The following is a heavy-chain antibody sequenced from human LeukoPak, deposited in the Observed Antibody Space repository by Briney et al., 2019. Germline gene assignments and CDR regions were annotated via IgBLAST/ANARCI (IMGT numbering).Heavy chain of an antibody. CDR3: VRANDNYYYYYMDV. CDR1: GFTFSSYT. V-gene: IGHV3-21*01. CDR2: ISSSSRDI. J-gene: IGHJ6*03. Sequence: GGSLRLSCAASGFTFSSYTMNWVRQAPGKGLEWVAAISSSSRDIFYADSVKGRFTISRDNARNSLYLQMNTLRAEDTAVYYCVRANDNYYYYYMDVWGKGTTVTIS. D-gene: IGHD3-9*01.